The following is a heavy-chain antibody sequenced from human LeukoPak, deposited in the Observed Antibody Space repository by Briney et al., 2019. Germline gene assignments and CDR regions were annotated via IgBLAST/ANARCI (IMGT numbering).Heavy chain of an antibody. CDR3: ASQYYYDSSGQGYYYGMDV. J-gene: IGHJ6*02. CDR1: GGTFSSYA. CDR2: IIPIFGTA. V-gene: IGHV1-69*13. Sequence: ASVKVSCKASGGTFSSYAISWVRQAPGQGLEWMGGIIPIFGTANYAQKFQGGVTITADESTSTAHMELSSLRSEDTAVYYCASQYYYDSSGQGYYYGMDVWGQGTTVTVSS. D-gene: IGHD3-22*01.